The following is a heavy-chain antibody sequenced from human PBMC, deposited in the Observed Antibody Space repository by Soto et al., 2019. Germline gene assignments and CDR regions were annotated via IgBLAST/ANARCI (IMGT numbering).Heavy chain of an antibody. V-gene: IGHV1-18*01. D-gene: IGHD4-17*01. CDR3: ARDGGGSDYGDFDFDY. J-gene: IGHJ4*02. Sequence: ASVKVSFKASGYTFTSYGISWVRQAPGQGLEWMGWISAYNGNTNYAQKLQGRVTMTTDTSTSTAYMELRSLRSDDTAVYYCARDGGGSDYGDFDFDYWGQGTLVTVSS. CDR1: GYTFTSYG. CDR2: ISAYNGNT.